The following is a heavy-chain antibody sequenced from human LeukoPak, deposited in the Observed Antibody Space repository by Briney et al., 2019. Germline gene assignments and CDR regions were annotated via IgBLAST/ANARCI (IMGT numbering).Heavy chain of an antibody. CDR1: GYTFTSYD. CDR2: MNPNSGNT. CDR3: ARRYYYGSGSYYPNDY. J-gene: IGHJ4*02. Sequence: ASVKVSCKASGYTFTSYDINWVRQATGHGLEWMGWMNPNSGNTGYAQKFQGRVTMTRNTSISTAYMELSSLRSEDTAVYYCARRYYYGSGSYYPNDYWGQGTLVTVSS. V-gene: IGHV1-8*01. D-gene: IGHD3-10*01.